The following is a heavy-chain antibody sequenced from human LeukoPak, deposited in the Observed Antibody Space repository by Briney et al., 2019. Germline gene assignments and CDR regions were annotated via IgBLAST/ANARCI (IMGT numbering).Heavy chain of an antibody. Sequence: PGGSLRLSCAASGFTFSSYSMNWVRQAPGKGLEWVANIKEDGSEIYYVDSLKGRFTISRDNAKNSLHLQMNNLRAEDTAVYYCARWLRASFDYWGQGTLVTVSS. D-gene: IGHD6-19*01. CDR1: GFTFSSYS. CDR2: IKEDGSEI. V-gene: IGHV3-7*01. CDR3: ARWLRASFDY. J-gene: IGHJ4*02.